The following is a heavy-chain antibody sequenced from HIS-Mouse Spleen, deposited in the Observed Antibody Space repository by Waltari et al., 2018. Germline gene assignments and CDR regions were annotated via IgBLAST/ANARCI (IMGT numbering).Heavy chain of an antibody. CDR1: GGSISSSSYY. J-gene: IGHJ2*01. V-gene: IGHV4-39*07. D-gene: IGHD6-13*01. CDR3: AREIPYSSSWYDWYFDL. Sequence: QLQLQESGPGLVKPSETLSLTCTVPGGSISSSSYYWGWIRQPPGKGLEWIGSIYYSGTPYYNPSLKSRVTISVDTSKNQFSLKLGSVTAADTAVYYCAREIPYSSSWYDWYFDLWGRGTLVTVSS. CDR2: IYYSGTP.